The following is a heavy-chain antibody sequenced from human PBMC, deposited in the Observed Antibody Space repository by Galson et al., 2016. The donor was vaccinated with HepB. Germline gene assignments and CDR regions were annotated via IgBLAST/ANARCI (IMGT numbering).Heavy chain of an antibody. Sequence: SVKVSCKASGDTFSSYAISWVRQAPGQGLEWMGGIIPIFGTTNYAQKFQGRVTITADESTSTAYMELSSLRSEDTAVYYCARDPGVAAAGHYNGLDVWGQGPTLTVSS. V-gene: IGHV1-69*13. CDR3: ARDPGVAAAGHYNGLDV. CDR2: IIPIFGTT. D-gene: IGHD6-13*01. J-gene: IGHJ6*02. CDR1: GDTFSSYA.